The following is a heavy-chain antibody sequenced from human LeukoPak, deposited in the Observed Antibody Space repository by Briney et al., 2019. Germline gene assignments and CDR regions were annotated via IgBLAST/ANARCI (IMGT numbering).Heavy chain of an antibody. V-gene: IGHV1-18*01. CDR3: ARDTMVRGVIIPYFDY. D-gene: IGHD3-10*01. Sequence: ASVKVSCKASGYTFTSYGISWVRQAPGQGLEWMGWISAYNGNTNYAQKLQGRVTMTTDTSTSTAYMELRSLRSDDTAVYYCARDTMVRGVIIPYFDYWGQGTLVTVSS. J-gene: IGHJ4*02. CDR1: GYTFTSYG. CDR2: ISAYNGNT.